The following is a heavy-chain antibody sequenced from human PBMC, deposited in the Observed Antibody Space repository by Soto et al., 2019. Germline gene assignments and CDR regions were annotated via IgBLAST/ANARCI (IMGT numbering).Heavy chain of an antibody. CDR3: ARGPGYGDYDY. D-gene: IGHD4-17*01. CDR1: GGSFIGYY. V-gene: IGHV4-34*01. Sequence: SETLSLTCGVYGGSFIGYYWSWIRQPPGKGLEWIGEINHSGSTNYNPSLKSRVTISVDTSKNQFSLKLSSVTAADTAVYYCARGPGYGDYDYWGQGTLVTVSS. CDR2: INHSGST. J-gene: IGHJ4*02.